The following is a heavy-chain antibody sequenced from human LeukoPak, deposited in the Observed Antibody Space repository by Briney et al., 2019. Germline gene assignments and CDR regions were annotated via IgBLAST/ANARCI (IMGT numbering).Heavy chain of an antibody. D-gene: IGHD4-17*01. Sequence: GGSLRLSCEASGFTFKNYGMSWVRQAPGKGLEWVSDINDIGSKTYYGDSMKGRFTISRDNSKNTLYLQMDSLRVEDTATYFCARGAVTRDFDFWGQGVLVIVSS. CDR3: ARGAVTRDFDF. J-gene: IGHJ4*02. CDR2: INDIGSKT. CDR1: GFTFKNYG. V-gene: IGHV3-23*01.